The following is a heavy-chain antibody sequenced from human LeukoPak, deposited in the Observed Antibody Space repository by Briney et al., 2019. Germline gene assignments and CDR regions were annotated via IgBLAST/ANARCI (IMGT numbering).Heavy chain of an antibody. CDR2: ISGSGDST. V-gene: IGHV3-23*01. D-gene: IGHD3-3*01. Sequence: GGSLRLSCAASGFTFSNYAMSWVRQAPGKGLEWVSAISGSGDSTYYADSAKGRFTISRDSSMETLYLQMNSLRAEDTATYFCAKRLSFGVAIGDFDYWGQGTLVTVSS. CDR3: AKRLSFGVAIGDFDY. CDR1: GFTFSNYA. J-gene: IGHJ4*02.